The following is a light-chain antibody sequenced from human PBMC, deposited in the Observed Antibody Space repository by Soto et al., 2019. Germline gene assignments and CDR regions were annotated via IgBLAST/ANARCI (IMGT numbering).Light chain of an antibody. V-gene: IGKV3-20*01. J-gene: IGKJ1*01. CDR2: GPS. CDR1: QNVNSNH. Sequence: EIVLTQSPGTLSLSPGERATLSCRASQNVNSNHIAWYQQKPGQAPRLLIYGPSSRATGIPERFSGSGSGTDFTLTISRLEPEDFEVYFCHQFGSSPQTFGHGTKVDIK. CDR3: HQFGSSPQT.